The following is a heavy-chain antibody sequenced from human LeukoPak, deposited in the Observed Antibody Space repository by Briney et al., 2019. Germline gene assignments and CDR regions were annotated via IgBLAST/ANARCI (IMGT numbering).Heavy chain of an antibody. CDR2: ISTSSTTI. Sequence: GGSLRLSCAASGFTFSTHNMNWVRQAPGKGLEWVSYISTSSTTIYYADSVKDRFTISRDNAKNSLFLQMNSLRSEDTAVYYCAREPHGNYHTPGDYWGQGTLVTVSS. CDR1: GFTFSTHN. CDR3: AREPHGNYHTPGDY. J-gene: IGHJ4*02. V-gene: IGHV3-48*04. D-gene: IGHD1-7*01.